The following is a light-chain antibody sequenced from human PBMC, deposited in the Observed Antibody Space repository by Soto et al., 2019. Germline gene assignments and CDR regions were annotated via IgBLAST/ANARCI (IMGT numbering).Light chain of an antibody. CDR2: DAS. J-gene: IGKJ1*01. CDR3: QQRSNWPPT. CDR1: QSVSSY. Sequence: GERATLSFRASQSVSSYLAWYQQKPGQAPRLLIYDASNRATGIPARFSGSGSGTDFTLTISSLEPEDFAVYYCQQRSNWPPTFGQGTKVDIK. V-gene: IGKV3-11*01.